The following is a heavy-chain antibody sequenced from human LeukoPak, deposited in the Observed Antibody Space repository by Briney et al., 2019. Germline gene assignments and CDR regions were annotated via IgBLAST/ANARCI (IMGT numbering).Heavy chain of an antibody. D-gene: IGHD3-10*01. Sequence: GGSLRLSCAASGFTFSDHYMDWVRQAPGKGLEWVGRCRNKANSYTTEYAASVEGRFTISRDDSKNSLYLQTNSLKAEDTAVYYCAGEAGSYGPVVYWGQGTLVTVSS. V-gene: IGHV3-72*01. CDR1: GFTFSDHY. J-gene: IGHJ4*02. CDR3: AGEAGSYGPVVY. CDR2: CRNKANSYTT.